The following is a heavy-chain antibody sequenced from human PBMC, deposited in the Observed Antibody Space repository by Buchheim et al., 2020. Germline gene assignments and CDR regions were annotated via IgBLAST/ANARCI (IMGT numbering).Heavy chain of an antibody. V-gene: IGHV4-39*07. CDR3: ARGRDYGVPDPYYYYGMDV. D-gene: IGHD4-17*01. J-gene: IGHJ6*02. CDR1: GGSISSSSYY. Sequence: QLQLQESGPGLVKPSETLSLTCTVSGGSISSSSYYWGLIRQPPGKGLEWIGSIYYSGSTYYNPSLKSRVTISVDTSKNQFSLKLSSVTAADTAVYYCARGRDYGVPDPYYYYGMDVWGQGTTGTVSS. CDR2: IYYSGST.